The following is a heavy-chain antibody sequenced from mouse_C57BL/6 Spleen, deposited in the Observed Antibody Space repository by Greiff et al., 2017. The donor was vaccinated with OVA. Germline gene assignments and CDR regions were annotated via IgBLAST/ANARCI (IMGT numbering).Heavy chain of an antibody. J-gene: IGHJ2*01. Sequence: VQLKESGTVLARPGASVKMSCKTSGYTFTSYWMHWVKQRPGQGLEWIGAIYPGNSDTSYNQKFKGKAKLTAVTSASTAYMELSSLTNEDSAVYYCTTGFITTVVAPFDYWGQGTTLTVSS. CDR3: TTGFITTVVAPFDY. CDR2: IYPGNSDT. CDR1: GYTFTSYW. V-gene: IGHV1-5*01. D-gene: IGHD1-1*01.